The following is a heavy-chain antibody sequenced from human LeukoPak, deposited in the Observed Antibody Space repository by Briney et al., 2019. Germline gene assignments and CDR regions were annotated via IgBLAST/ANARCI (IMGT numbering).Heavy chain of an antibody. V-gene: IGHV3-48*03. CDR1: GFTFSSYE. Sequence: GGSLRLSCAASGFTFSSYEMNWVRQAPGKGLEWVSYISSSGSTIYYADSVKGRFTISRDNAKNSLYLEMTSLRGEDTAVYYCAKDSGGSRTRSYFYYYYIDVWGKGTTVTISS. CDR2: ISSSGSTI. D-gene: IGHD3-10*01. J-gene: IGHJ6*03. CDR3: AKDSGGSRTRSYFYYYYIDV.